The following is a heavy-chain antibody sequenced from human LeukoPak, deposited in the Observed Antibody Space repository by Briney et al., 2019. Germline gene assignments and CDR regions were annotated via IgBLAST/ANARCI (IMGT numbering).Heavy chain of an antibody. D-gene: IGHD3-10*01. V-gene: IGHV3-9*01. CDR2: ISWNSGSI. J-gene: IGHJ4*02. CDR3: ASETGTGVSLNC. CDR1: GFTFDDYA. Sequence: GRSLRLSCAASGFTFDDYAMHWVRQAPGKGLEWVSGISWNSGSIGYADSVKGRFTISRDNAKNSLYLQMNSLRAEDTAVYYCASETGTGVSLNCWGQGTLVTVSS.